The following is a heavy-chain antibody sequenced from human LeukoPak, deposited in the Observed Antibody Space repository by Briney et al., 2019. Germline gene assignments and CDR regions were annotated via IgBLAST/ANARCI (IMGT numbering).Heavy chain of an antibody. CDR2: ITNGGSTI. CDR3: AKSIGLTGGGVDV. D-gene: IGHD3-9*01. J-gene: IGHJ6*02. V-gene: IGHV3-11*01. Sequence: PGGSLRLSCAASGFTFSDYNMNWVRQAPGKGLEWVAYITNGGSTIHHADSVKGRFAISRDNAKKTLYLQMNSLRAEDTAVYYCAKSIGLTGGGVDVWGQGTTVTVSS. CDR1: GFTFSDYN.